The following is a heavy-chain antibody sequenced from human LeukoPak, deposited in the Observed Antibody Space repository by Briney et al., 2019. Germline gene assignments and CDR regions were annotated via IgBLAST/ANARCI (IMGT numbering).Heavy chain of an antibody. CDR2: ISAYNGNT. D-gene: IGHD3-10*01. J-gene: IGHJ4*02. Sequence: ASVKVSCKASGGTFSSYAISWVRQAPGQGLEWMGWISAYNGNTNYAQKLQDRVTMTTDTSTSTAYMELRSLRSDDTAVYYCAREYYGSWSYYYWGQGTLVTVSS. CDR3: AREYYGSWSYYY. CDR1: GGTFSSYA. V-gene: IGHV1-18*01.